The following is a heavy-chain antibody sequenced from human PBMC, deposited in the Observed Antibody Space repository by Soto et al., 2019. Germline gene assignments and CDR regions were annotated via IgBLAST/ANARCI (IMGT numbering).Heavy chain of an antibody. D-gene: IGHD2-21*01. CDR2: INTDGSVA. J-gene: IGHJ4*02. CDR1: GLTFRSYW. CDR3: VRDMQLWRLGS. V-gene: IGHV3-74*03. Sequence: GGSLRLSCAASGLTFRSYWMHWVRQAPGKGLVWVSRINTDGSVAMYVDSVKGRFTISRDNAKNTLYLHMNSLRAEDTAVYYCVRDMQLWRLGSWGKGTLVTVGS.